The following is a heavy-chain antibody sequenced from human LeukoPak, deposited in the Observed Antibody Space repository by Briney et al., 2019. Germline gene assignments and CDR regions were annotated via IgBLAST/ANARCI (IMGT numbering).Heavy chain of an antibody. V-gene: IGHV4-30-2*01. J-gene: IGHJ4*02. Sequence: PSETLSLTCAVSGGSISSGGYSWSWIRQPPGKGLEWIGYIYHSGSTYYNPSLKSRVTISVDRSKNQFSLKLSSVTAADTAVYYCARGQSLWLFDYWGQGTLVTVSS. CDR2: IYHSGST. CDR1: GGSISSGGYS. CDR3: ARGQSLWLFDY. D-gene: IGHD3-16*01.